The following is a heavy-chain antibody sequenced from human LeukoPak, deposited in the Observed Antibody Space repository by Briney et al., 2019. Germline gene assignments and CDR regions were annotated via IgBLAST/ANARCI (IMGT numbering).Heavy chain of an antibody. Sequence: SCXAXXGTFSSYAISWVRQAPGQGLEWMGGIIPIFGTANYAQKFQGRVTITTDESTSTAYMELSSLRSEDTAVYYCARVSGSSPDYYYYYMDVWGKGTTVTVSS. CDR1: XGTFSSYA. D-gene: IGHD6-13*01. CDR3: ARVSGSSPDYYYYYMDV. CDR2: IIPIFGTA. V-gene: IGHV1-69*05. J-gene: IGHJ6*03.